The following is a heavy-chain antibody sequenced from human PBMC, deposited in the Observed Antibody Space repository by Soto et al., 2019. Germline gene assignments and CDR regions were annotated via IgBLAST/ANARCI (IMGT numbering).Heavy chain of an antibody. Sequence: ASVKVSCKTSGYTFTSYDIHWFRQATGQGLEWMGWMNPNNGYTDYEQKFQGRVTMTRDTSLSTAYMELSSLTSDDTAVYYCARGRGWRDYWGQGTLVTVSS. CDR3: ARGRGWRDY. CDR1: GYTFTSYD. D-gene: IGHD6-19*01. J-gene: IGHJ4*02. CDR2: MNPNNGYT. V-gene: IGHV1-8*01.